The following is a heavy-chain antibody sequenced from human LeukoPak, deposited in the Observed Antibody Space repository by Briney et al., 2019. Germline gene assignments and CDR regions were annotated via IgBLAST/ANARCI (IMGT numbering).Heavy chain of an antibody. V-gene: IGHV3-7*01. CDR2: IKPDGSQI. CDR1: GFTFSSYW. J-gene: IGHJ4*02. CDR3: ARDLNWETY. Sequence: GGSLRLSCAASGFTFSSYWMTWVRQAPGKGLEWVANIKPDGSQIYYVDSVKGRFTISRDNAKNSLYLQMNSLRAEDTAVYYCARDLNWETYWGQGTLATVSS. D-gene: IGHD1-1*01.